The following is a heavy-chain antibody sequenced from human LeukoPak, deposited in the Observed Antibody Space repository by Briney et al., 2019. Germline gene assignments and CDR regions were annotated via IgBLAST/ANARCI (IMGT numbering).Heavy chain of an antibody. CDR3: ARDNSGNYSWDY. V-gene: IGHV3-30-3*01. D-gene: IGHD1-26*01. J-gene: IGHJ4*02. Sequence: PGGSLRLSCAASGFTFSSHGMHWVRQAPGKGLEWVAAISFDGNSKWYADSVKGRFTIPRDNSKNTLYLQLNSLRPEDTAVYYCARDNSGNYSWDYWGQGTLVTVSS. CDR1: GFTFSSHG. CDR2: ISFDGNSK.